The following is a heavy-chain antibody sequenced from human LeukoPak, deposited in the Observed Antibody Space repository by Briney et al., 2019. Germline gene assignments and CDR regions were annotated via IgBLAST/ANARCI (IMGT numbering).Heavy chain of an antibody. CDR2: TSGSGGST. Sequence: GGSPKLSCAASGFTFRTYAMTWVRQTPGKGLEWVSVTSGSGGSTYYADSVKGRFTISRDNSRNTLYLQMNSLRVEDTAIYYCAKGPRGVINDAFDIWGQGTMVTVSS. J-gene: IGHJ3*02. CDR1: GFTFRTYA. CDR3: AKGPRGVINDAFDI. D-gene: IGHD2-21*01. V-gene: IGHV3-23*01.